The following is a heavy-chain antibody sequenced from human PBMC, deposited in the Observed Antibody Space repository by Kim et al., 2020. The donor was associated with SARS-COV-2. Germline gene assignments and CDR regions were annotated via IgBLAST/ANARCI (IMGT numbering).Heavy chain of an antibody. J-gene: IGHJ6*02. CDR1: GFTFSSYA. CDR2: ISGSGGST. D-gene: IGHD2-2*01. CDR3: AKALIVVVPAATDEYYYYGMDV. Sequence: GGSLRLSCAASGFTFSSYAMSWVRQAPGKGLEWVSAISGSGGSTYYADSVKGRFTISRDNSKNTLYLQMNSLRAEDTAVYYCAKALIVVVPAATDEYYYYGMDVWGQGTTVTVSS. V-gene: IGHV3-23*01.